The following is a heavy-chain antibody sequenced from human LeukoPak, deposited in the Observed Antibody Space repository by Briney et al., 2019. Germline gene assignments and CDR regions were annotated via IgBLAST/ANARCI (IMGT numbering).Heavy chain of an antibody. J-gene: IGHJ6*03. CDR2: IRYDGNSK. Sequence: QAGGSLRLPCAASGFTFSSYGMHWVRQAPDKGLEWVAFIRYDGNSKDYADSVKGRFTVSRDNSKNTLYLQMNSLRGEDTALYYCAKGGGYSYENYYYYMDVWGKGTTVTVSS. D-gene: IGHD5-18*01. CDR3: AKGGGYSYENYYYYMDV. CDR1: GFTFSSYG. V-gene: IGHV3-30*02.